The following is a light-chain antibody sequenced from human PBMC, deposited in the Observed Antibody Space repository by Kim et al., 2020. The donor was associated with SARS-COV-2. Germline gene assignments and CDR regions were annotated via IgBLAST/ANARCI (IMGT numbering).Light chain of an antibody. J-gene: IGKJ2*01. Sequence: DIVMTQSPDSVAVSLGERATISCKSSQSVLYRANYKNYLAWYQPKPGQPPKLLIYWASTRESGVPDRFSGSGSGTDFTLTISSLQAEDGAVYYCQQYYSTPYTFGQGTKLDI. CDR3: QQYYSTPYT. V-gene: IGKV4-1*01. CDR2: WAS. CDR1: QSVLYRANYKNY.